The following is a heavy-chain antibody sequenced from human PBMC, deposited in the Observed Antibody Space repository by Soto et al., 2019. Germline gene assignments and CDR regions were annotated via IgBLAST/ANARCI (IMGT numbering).Heavy chain of an antibody. CDR1: GFTFSSYA. Sequence: GGSLRLSCAASGFTFSSYAMHWVRQAPGKGLEWVAVISYDGSNKYYADSVKGRFTISRDNSKNTLYLQMNSLRAEDTAVYYCARGYCSSTSCGHYYYYYGMDVWGQGTTVTVSS. CDR2: ISYDGSNK. J-gene: IGHJ6*02. CDR3: ARGYCSSTSCGHYYYYYGMDV. D-gene: IGHD2-2*01. V-gene: IGHV3-30-3*01.